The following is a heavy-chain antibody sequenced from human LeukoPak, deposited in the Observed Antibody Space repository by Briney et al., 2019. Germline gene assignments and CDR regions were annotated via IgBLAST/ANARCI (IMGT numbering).Heavy chain of an antibody. V-gene: IGHV1-46*01. D-gene: IGHD3-3*01. J-gene: IGHJ4*02. CDR2: INPSGGST. CDR3: ARVALRFLETYYFDY. Sequence: ASVKVSCKASGYTFTSYYMHWVRQAPGQGLEWMGIINPSGGSTSYAQKFQGRVTMTRDTSTSTVYMELSSLRSEDTAVYYCARVALRFLETYYFDYWGQGTLVTVSS. CDR1: GYTFTSYY.